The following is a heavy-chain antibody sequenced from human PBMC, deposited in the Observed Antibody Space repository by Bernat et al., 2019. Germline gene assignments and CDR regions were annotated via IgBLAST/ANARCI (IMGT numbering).Heavy chain of an antibody. D-gene: IGHD3-3*01. J-gene: IGHJ5*02. V-gene: IGHV4-59*01. Sequence: QVQLQESGPGLVKPSETLSLTCTVSGGSIFSFHWSWIRQPPGKGLEWIGYIHYSGSGNYNPSLKSRVTISVDTSKNQFSLKLNSVTAADTAVYYCARNYDFLSGYYCWFDPWGQGTLVTVSS. CDR2: IHYSGSG. CDR3: ARNYDFLSGYYCWFDP. CDR1: GGSIFSFH.